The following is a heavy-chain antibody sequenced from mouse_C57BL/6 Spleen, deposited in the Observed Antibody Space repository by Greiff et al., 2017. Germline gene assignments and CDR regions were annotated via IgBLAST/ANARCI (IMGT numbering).Heavy chain of an antibody. D-gene: IGHD2-4*01. J-gene: IGHJ4*01. CDR3: AREITTHYYAMDY. Sequence: VQLQQSGAELVRPGTSVKVSCKASGYAFTNYLIEWVKQRPGQGLEWIGVLNPGSGGTNYNEKFKGKATLAADNSSSTAYMQRSSLTSEDSAVYFCAREITTHYYAMDYWGQGTSGTVSS. V-gene: IGHV1-54*01. CDR2: LNPGSGGT. CDR1: GYAFTNYL.